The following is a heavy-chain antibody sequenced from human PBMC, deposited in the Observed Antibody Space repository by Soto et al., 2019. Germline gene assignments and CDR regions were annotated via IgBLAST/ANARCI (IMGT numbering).Heavy chain of an antibody. Sequence: ETLSLTCSVSGGSISDYYWRWIRQPPGKGLEWIGYTYYGWNTNYNPALKSRVTISVDTSKNRFALKLISVTAADTAVYYCARDREYYDSSGLYFDYWGQGALVTVSS. CDR3: ARDREYYDSSGLYFDY. D-gene: IGHD3-22*01. CDR2: TYYGWNT. CDR1: GGSISDYY. V-gene: IGHV4-59*01. J-gene: IGHJ4*02.